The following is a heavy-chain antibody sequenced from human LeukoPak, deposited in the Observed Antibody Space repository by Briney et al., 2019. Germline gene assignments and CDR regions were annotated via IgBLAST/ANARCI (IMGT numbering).Heavy chain of an antibody. CDR3: ASRIGRSGYYSSLRNLAFDI. D-gene: IGHD3-22*01. CDR2: IYYSGST. Sequence: SETLSLTCTVSGGSISSYYWSWIRQPPGKGLEWIGYIYYSGSTNYNPSLKSRVTISVDTSKNQFSLKLSSVTAADTAVYYCASRIGRSGYYSSLRNLAFDIWGQGTMVTVSS. J-gene: IGHJ3*02. CDR1: GGSISSYY. V-gene: IGHV4-59*12.